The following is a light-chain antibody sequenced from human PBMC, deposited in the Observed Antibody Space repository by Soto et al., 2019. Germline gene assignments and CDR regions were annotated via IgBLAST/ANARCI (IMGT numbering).Light chain of an antibody. Sequence: QSVLTQPPSASGTPGQRVTISCSGSSSNIGSNSVNWYQQLPGTAPKLLMYSSNQRPSGVPDRFSGSKSGNSASLAISGLQSEDEADYYCAAWDDSLNGVVFGGGTQLTVL. CDR2: SSN. J-gene: IGLJ2*01. CDR3: AAWDDSLNGVV. V-gene: IGLV1-44*01. CDR1: SSNIGSNS.